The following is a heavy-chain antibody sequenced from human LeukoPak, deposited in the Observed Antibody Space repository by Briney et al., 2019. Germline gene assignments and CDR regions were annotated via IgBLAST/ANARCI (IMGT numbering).Heavy chain of an antibody. Sequence: LGGSLRLSCAASGFTFSNYGMHWVRQAPGKGLEWVAFIRYDGSNKYYADSVKGRFTISRDNSKNTLFLQMNSLRAEDTAVYYCAKEPAGYYDSSGYYGAFDYWGQGTLVTVS. V-gene: IGHV3-30*02. J-gene: IGHJ4*02. CDR2: IRYDGSNK. CDR1: GFTFSNYG. D-gene: IGHD3-22*01. CDR3: AKEPAGYYDSSGYYGAFDY.